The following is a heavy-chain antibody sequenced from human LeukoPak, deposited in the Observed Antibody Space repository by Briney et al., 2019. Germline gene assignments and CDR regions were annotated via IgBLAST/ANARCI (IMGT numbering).Heavy chain of an antibody. J-gene: IGHJ5*02. V-gene: IGHV1-2*02. CDR1: GYTFTGYY. CDR3: ARDLGCSGGSCDLNWFDP. CDR2: INPNSGGT. D-gene: IGHD2-15*01. Sequence: ASVKVSCKASGYTFTGYYMHWVRQAPGQGLEWMGWINPNSGGTNYAQKFQGRVTMTRDTSISTAYIELSRLRSDDTAVYYCARDLGCSGGSCDLNWFDPWGQGTLVTVSS.